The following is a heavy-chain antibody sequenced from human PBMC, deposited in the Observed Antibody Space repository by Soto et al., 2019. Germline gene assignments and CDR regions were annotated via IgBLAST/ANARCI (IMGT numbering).Heavy chain of an antibody. Sequence: QVQLVQSGAEVKKPGASVKVSCKASGYTFTSYGISWVRQAPGQGLEWMGWISAYNGNTNYAQKLQGRDTITTDTSKSTAYMELRSLRSDDTAVYYCARVVVAASDIYYYYYMDVWGKGTTVTVSS. D-gene: IGHD2-15*01. J-gene: IGHJ6*03. CDR1: GYTFTSYG. V-gene: IGHV1-18*01. CDR3: ARVVVAASDIYYYYYMDV. CDR2: ISAYNGNT.